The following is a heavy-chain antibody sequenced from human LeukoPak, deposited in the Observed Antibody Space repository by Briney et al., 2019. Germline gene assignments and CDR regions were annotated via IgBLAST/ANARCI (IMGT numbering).Heavy chain of an antibody. D-gene: IGHD6-19*01. V-gene: IGHV4-39*01. Sequence: PSETLSLTCTVSGGSISSSSYYWGWIRQPPGKGLEWIGSIYYSGSTYYNPSLKSRVTISVDTSKNQFSLKLSSVTAADTAVYYWARHGSSGWLDYWGQGTLVTVSS. CDR3: ARHGSSGWLDY. CDR1: GGSISSSSYY. J-gene: IGHJ4*02. CDR2: IYYSGST.